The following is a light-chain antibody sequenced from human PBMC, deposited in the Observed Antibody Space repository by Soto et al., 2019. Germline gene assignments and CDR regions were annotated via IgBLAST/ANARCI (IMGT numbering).Light chain of an antibody. J-gene: IGKJ3*01. CDR3: QHYGSSPPFT. CDR2: GVS. Sequence: EIVLTQSPGTLSLSPGERATLSCRASQSVSNSKIAWYQQKPGQAPRLLIYGVSSRVSGTPERFSGSGSGPDFTLTISRLEPEDFAVYYCQHYGSSPPFTFGPGTTVDIK. CDR1: QSVSNSK. V-gene: IGKV3-20*01.